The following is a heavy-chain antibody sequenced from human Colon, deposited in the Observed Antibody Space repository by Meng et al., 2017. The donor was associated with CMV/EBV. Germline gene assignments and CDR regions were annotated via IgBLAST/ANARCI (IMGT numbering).Heavy chain of an antibody. CDR3: TRGNTALWDNDH. CDR2: VYYSGST. J-gene: IGHJ4*02. Sequence: SETLSLTCSVSGASVNSDNSYWSWIRQPPGKGLEFIGYVYYSGSTNYNPFFKGRVTISIDTSKNQFSLKLASVTAADTAIYYCTRGNTALWDNDHWGQGTLVTVSS. D-gene: IGHD3-16*01. V-gene: IGHV4-61*01. CDR1: GASVNSDNSY.